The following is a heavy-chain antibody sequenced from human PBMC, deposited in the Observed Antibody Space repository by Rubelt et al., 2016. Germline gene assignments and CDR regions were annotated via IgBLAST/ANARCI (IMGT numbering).Heavy chain of an antibody. CDR2: ISGWGGDT. D-gene: IGHD1-26*01. V-gene: IGHV3-23*01. Sequence: GGSLRLSCAASGFTFSDHCMSWVRQAPGKGLEWVSGISGWGGDTYYADSVKGRFTISRDNSKNTLYLQMNSLRAEDTAVYFCAKDSRYSGSYWDFDYWGQGTLVTVSS. CDR3: AKDSRYSGSYWDFDY. J-gene: IGHJ4*02. CDR1: GFTFSDHC.